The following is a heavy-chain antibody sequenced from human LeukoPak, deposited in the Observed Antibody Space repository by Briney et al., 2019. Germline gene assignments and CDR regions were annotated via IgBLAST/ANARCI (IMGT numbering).Heavy chain of an antibody. CDR3: ARGCSSTSCQYNWFDP. Sequence: ASVKVSCKASGYTFTSYYMHWVRQAPGQGLEWMGIINPSGGSTSYAQKFQGRVTMTRDTSTSTVYMELSSLRSEDTAVYYCARGCSSTSCQYNWFDPWGQGTLVTVSS. D-gene: IGHD2-2*01. CDR1: GYTFTSYY. J-gene: IGHJ5*02. V-gene: IGHV1-46*01. CDR2: INPSGGST.